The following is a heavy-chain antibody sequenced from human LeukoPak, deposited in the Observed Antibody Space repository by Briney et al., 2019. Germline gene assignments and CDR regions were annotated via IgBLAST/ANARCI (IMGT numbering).Heavy chain of an antibody. CDR3: AKDSGYSSGWSDY. Sequence: GGSLRLSCAASGLTFSSYAMSWVRQAPGKGLEWVSAISGSGGSTYYADSVKGRFTISRDNSKNTLYLQMNSLRAEDTAVYYCAKDSGYSSGWSDYWGQGTLVTVSS. CDR2: ISGSGGST. V-gene: IGHV3-23*01. CDR1: GLTFSSYA. D-gene: IGHD6-19*01. J-gene: IGHJ4*02.